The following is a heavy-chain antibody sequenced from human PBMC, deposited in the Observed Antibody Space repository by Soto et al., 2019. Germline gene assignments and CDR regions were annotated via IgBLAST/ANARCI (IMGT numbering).Heavy chain of an antibody. V-gene: IGHV4-59*01. CDR1: GGSISSYY. CDR2: IYYSGST. Sequence: QVQLQESGPGLVKPSETLSLTCTVSGGSISSYYWSWIRQPPGKGLEWIGYIYYSGSTNYNPSLKSRVTISVDTSKTQSSLKLSSVTAADTAVYYCARVNYYGSGSYFLFDPWGQGTLVTVSS. J-gene: IGHJ5*02. CDR3: ARVNYYGSGSYFLFDP. D-gene: IGHD3-10*01.